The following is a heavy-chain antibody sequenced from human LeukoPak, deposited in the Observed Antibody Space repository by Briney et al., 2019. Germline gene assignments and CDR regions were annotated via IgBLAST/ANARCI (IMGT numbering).Heavy chain of an antibody. J-gene: IGHJ4*02. CDR3: ARFLHSGTYRFDY. V-gene: IGHV2-5*01. CDR1: GFSLTTSEVG. Sequence: SGPPLVEPTQTLTLTCAVSGFSLTTSEVGVGWIRQHPRKALEWLALVSWNDFKSFSPSLKSRLTITKDTSKDQVVLTMTNMDPVDTATYYCARFLHSGTYRFDYWGQGTLVTVSS. D-gene: IGHD1-26*01. CDR2: VSWNDFK.